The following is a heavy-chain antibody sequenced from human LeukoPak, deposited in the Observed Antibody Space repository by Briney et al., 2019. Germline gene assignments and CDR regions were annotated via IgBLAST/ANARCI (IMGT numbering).Heavy chain of an antibody. D-gene: IGHD6-13*01. CDR3: ARGYPGIAAAGQYNWFDP. J-gene: IGHJ5*02. V-gene: IGHV4-59*06. CDR2: IYYSGST. Sequence: PSETLSLTCTVSGGSISSYYWSWIRQHPGKGLEWIGYIYYSGSTYYNPSLKSRVTISVDTSKNQFSLKLSSVTAADTAVYYCARGYPGIAAAGQYNWFDPWGQGTLVTVSS. CDR1: GGSISSYY.